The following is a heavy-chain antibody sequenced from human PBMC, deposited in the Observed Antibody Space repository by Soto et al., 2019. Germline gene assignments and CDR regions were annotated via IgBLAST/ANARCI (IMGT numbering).Heavy chain of an antibody. CDR3: ARYTTDTCFDV. Sequence: QITLKESRPTLVNPTQPLTLTCSFSGFSLYTRGVGVGWVRQPPGKALEWLALLYWDNTRRYSPSLKNSLTIAKGTSENQVVLTMTNMEPEDTGTYYCARYTTDTCFDVWGKGTTVTVSS. J-gene: IGHJ6*04. CDR2: LYWDNTR. CDR1: GFSLYTRGVG. V-gene: IGHV2-5*02. D-gene: IGHD2-2*02.